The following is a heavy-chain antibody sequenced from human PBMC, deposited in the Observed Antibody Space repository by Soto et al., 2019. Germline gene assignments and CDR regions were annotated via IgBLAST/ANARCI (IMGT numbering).Heavy chain of an antibody. CDR1: GGSISSGDYY. CDR2: IYYSGST. CDR3: AXXXXXXXXXXXXDY. Sequence: QVQLQESGPGLVKPSQTLSLTCTVSGGSISSGDYYWSWIRQPPGKGLEWIGYIYYSGSTYYNPSLMRRVTISVDPSKNQFSRKLSSVTAADTAVYXCAXXXXXXXXXXXXDYWGQGTLVTVSS. J-gene: IGHJ4*02. V-gene: IGHV4-30-4*01.